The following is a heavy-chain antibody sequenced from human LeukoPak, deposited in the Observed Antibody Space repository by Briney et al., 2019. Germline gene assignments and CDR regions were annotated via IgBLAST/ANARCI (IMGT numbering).Heavy chain of an antibody. Sequence: GGSLRLSCAASGFTFSSFAMHWVRQAPGKGLVWVADISYDGSNKYYADSVKGRFTISRDNSENTLYLQMNSLRAEDTAVFYCAKDMCSSTSCSRRAFDIWGQGTMVTVSS. V-gene: IGHV3-30-3*01. CDR1: GFTFSSFA. CDR2: ISYDGSNK. J-gene: IGHJ3*02. CDR3: AKDMCSSTSCSRRAFDI. D-gene: IGHD2-2*01.